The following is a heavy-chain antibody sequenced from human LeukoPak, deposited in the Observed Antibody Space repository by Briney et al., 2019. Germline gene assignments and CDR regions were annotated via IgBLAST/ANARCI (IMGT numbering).Heavy chain of an antibody. CDR3: ARVRSNYDILTGFDY. CDR1: GYTFTGYY. J-gene: IGHJ4*02. V-gene: IGHV1-2*02. D-gene: IGHD3-9*01. Sequence: ASVKVSCKACGYTFTGYYMHWVRQAPGQRLEWMGWINHNSGGTNYEQKFQGRVTMTRDTSISTAYMELSRLRSDDTAVYYCARVRSNYDILTGFDYWGQGTLVTVSS. CDR2: INHNSGGT.